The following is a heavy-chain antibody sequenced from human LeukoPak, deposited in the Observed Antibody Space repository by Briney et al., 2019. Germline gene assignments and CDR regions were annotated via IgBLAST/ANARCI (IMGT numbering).Heavy chain of an antibody. CDR2: ISYDGSNK. Sequence: QPGGSLRLSCAASGFTFSSYAMHWVRQAPGKGLEWVAVISYDGSNKYYADSVKGRFTISRDNTKNTLYLQMNSLGAEDTAVYYCAGTDDRYYDFWSGYHTLLSYWGQGTLVTVSS. CDR1: GFTFSSYA. CDR3: AGTDDRYYDFWSGYHTLLSY. J-gene: IGHJ4*02. D-gene: IGHD3-3*01. V-gene: IGHV3-30-3*01.